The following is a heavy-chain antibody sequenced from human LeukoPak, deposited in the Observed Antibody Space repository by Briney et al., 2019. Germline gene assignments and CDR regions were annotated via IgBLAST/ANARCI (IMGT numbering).Heavy chain of an antibody. CDR1: GFTFSSYS. J-gene: IGHJ4*02. Sequence: SPGGSLRLSCAASGFTFSSYSMNWVRQAPGKGLEGVSSISSSSSYIYYADSVKGRFTIHRDNARNSLYLQMNSLRAEDTAVYYCAREIYDSSGSSFFDYWGQGTLVTVSS. CDR2: ISSSSSYI. D-gene: IGHD3-22*01. V-gene: IGHV3-21*01. CDR3: AREIYDSSGSSFFDY.